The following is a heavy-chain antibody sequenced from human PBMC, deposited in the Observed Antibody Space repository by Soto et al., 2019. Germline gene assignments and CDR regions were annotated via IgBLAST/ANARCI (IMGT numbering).Heavy chain of an antibody. CDR2: MGPDGSST. V-gene: IGHV3-74*01. CDR3: AVHGDYDAFNF. CDR1: GISFSRYW. J-gene: IGHJ3*01. Sequence: EVQVVESGGGLVQPGGSLRLSCAASGISFSRYWTHWVRQAPGKGLEWVSRMGPDGSSTSYADSVKGRFSISRDDAKNALSLQVNSLRADDTGVYYCAVHGDYDAFNFWGQGTVVTVSS. D-gene: IGHD4-17*01.